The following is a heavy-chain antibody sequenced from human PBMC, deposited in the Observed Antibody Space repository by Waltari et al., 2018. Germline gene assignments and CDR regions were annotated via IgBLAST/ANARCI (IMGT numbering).Heavy chain of an antibody. CDR1: GFPFSSYS. CDR3: ARSRRIAGGVDY. Sequence: EVQLVESGGGLVKPGGSLRLSCAASGFPFSSYSMNWVRQAPGKGLEWVSSISSSSSYIYYADSVKGRFTISRDNAKNSLYLQMNSLRAEDTAVYYCARSRRIAGGVDYWGQGTLVTVSS. CDR2: ISSSSSYI. D-gene: IGHD6-13*01. V-gene: IGHV3-21*01. J-gene: IGHJ4*02.